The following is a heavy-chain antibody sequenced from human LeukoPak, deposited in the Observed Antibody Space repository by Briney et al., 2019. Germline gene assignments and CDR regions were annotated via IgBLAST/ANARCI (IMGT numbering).Heavy chain of an antibody. CDR2: IRNKANSYAT. J-gene: IGHJ5*02. D-gene: IGHD3-22*01. V-gene: IGHV3-73*01. CDR1: GFTFSGSA. CDR3: TRRATDDSSGYYST. Sequence: GGSLRLSCAASGFTFSGSAMHWVRQVSGKGLEWVGRIRNKANSYATAYAASVRGRFTISRDESKNTAYLQMNSLKTEDTAVYYCTRRATDDSSGYYSTWGQGTLVTVSS.